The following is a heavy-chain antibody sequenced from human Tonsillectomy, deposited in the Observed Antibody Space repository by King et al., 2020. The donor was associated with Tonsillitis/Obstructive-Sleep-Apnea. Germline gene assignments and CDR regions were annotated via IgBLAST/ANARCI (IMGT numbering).Heavy chain of an antibody. CDR1: DDSISSNSYY. CDR3: ARDRPTVTARDAFDI. CDR2: IFYSGST. Sequence: QLQESGPGLVKPSETLSLTCTVSDDSISSNSYYWGGIRQSPGKGLEWIGSIFYSGSTYYNPSLESRVTISIDTSKNQFSLKLTSVTAADTAVYYCARDRPTVTARDAFDIWGQGTMVTVSS. V-gene: IGHV4-39*07. D-gene: IGHD4-17*01. J-gene: IGHJ3*02.